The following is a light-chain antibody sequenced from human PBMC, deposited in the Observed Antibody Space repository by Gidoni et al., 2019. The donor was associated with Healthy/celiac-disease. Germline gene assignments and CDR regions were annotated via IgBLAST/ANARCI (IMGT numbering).Light chain of an antibody. Sequence: AIRMTQSPSSFSASTGDRVTITCRASQGISSYLAWYQQKPGKAPTLLIYAASTLQSGVPSRFSGSGSGTDFTLTISCLQSEDFATYYCQQYYSYSPLTFGGGTKVEIK. J-gene: IGKJ4*01. CDR2: AAS. CDR1: QGISSY. CDR3: QQYYSYSPLT. V-gene: IGKV1-8*01.